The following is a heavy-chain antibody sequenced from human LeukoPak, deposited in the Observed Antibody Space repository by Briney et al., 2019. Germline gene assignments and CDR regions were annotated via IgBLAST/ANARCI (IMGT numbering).Heavy chain of an antibody. CDR3: ARLGEDCSGGSCYLYYFDY. D-gene: IGHD2-15*01. V-gene: IGHV4-30-2*01. Sequence: SQTLSLTCAVSGGSISSGGYSWSWIRQPPGKGLEWIGYIYHSGSTYYNPSLKSRVTISVDRSKNQFSLKLSSVTAADTAVYYCARLGEDCSGGSCYLYYFDYWGQGTLVTVSS. J-gene: IGHJ4*02. CDR2: IYHSGST. CDR1: GGSISSGGYS.